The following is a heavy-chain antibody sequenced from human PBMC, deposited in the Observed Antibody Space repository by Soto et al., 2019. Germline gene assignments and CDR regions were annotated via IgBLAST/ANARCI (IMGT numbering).Heavy chain of an antibody. V-gene: IGHV3-23*01. D-gene: IGHD6-19*01. J-gene: IGHJ3*02. CDR2: ISGSGGST. Sequence: GESLKISCAASGFTFSSYAMSWVRQAPGKGLEWVSAISGSGGSTYYADSVKGRFTISRDNSKNTLYLQMNSLRAEDTAVYYCAKDKDSSGRDAFDIWGQGTMVTVSS. CDR3: AKDKDSSGRDAFDI. CDR1: GFTFSSYA.